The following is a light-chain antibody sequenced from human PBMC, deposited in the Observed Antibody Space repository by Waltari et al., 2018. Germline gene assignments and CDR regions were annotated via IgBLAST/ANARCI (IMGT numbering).Light chain of an antibody. CDR1: QSVSRSY. J-gene: IGKJ5*01. V-gene: IGKV3-20*01. Sequence: TVLTQSPATLSLSPGERVTLSCRASQSVSRSYLALYQQKLGQAPRLLIYGASPRATVIPDMFSGNGSGTDFTLTINRLEPEDFAVYYCHQYGSSPITFGQGTRLEIK. CDR3: HQYGSSPIT. CDR2: GAS.